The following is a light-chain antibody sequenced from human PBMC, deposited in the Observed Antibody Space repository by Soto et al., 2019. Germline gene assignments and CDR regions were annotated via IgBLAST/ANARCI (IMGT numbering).Light chain of an antibody. CDR2: GAS. CDR1: QSFNSIY. Sequence: EIVLTQSPGTLAFSPGERSTRSCRSSQSFNSIYLAWYQQKPGQAPRLLIYGASSRATGIPDRFSGSGSGTDFTLTISRLEPEDFAVYYCHQYDSWTFGQGTKVDIK. CDR3: HQYDSWT. J-gene: IGKJ1*01. V-gene: IGKV3-20*01.